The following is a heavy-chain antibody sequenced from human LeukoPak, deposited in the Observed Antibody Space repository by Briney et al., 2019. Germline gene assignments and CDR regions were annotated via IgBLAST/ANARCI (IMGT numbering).Heavy chain of an antibody. CDR2: ISGSGGST. CDR3: AKDPRKIAVAGTLYFQH. J-gene: IGHJ1*01. CDR1: GFTFSSYA. Sequence: GGSLRLSCAASGFTFSSYAMSWVRQAPGKGLEWVSAISGSGGSTYYADSVKGRFTISRDNSKNTLYLQMNSLRAEDTAVYYCAKDPRKIAVAGTLYFQHWGQGTLVTVPS. D-gene: IGHD6-19*01. V-gene: IGHV3-23*01.